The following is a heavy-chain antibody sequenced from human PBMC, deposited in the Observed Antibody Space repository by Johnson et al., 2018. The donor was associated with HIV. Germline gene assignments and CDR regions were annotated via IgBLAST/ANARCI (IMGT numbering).Heavy chain of an antibody. CDR2: ISSSGSTI. CDR1: GFIFSDYY. V-gene: IGHV3-11*04. D-gene: IGHD3-22*01. J-gene: IGHJ3*02. Sequence: QVQLVESGGGVVQPGRSLRLSCAASGFIFSDYYMTWIRQAPGKGLEWVSYISSSGSTIYYADSVKGRFTISRDNAKNSRYLQMNSRGDEDTAVYYCARVIDQVFDSILDDAFDIWGQGTLVTVSS. CDR3: ARVIDQVFDSILDDAFDI.